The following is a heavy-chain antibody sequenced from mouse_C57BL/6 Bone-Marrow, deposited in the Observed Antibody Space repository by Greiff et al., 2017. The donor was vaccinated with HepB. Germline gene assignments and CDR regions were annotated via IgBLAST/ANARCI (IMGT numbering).Heavy chain of an antibody. D-gene: IGHD2-4*01. J-gene: IGHJ2*01. CDR2: ISYDGSN. V-gene: IGHV3-6*01. Sequence: EVKLMESGPGLVKPSQSLSLTCSVTGYSITSGYYWNWIRQFPGNKLEWMGYISYDGSNNYNPSLKNRISITRDTSKNQFFLKLNSVTTEDTATYYCARGIYYDYPDYWGQGTTLTVSS. CDR1: GYSITSGYY. CDR3: ARGIYYDYPDY.